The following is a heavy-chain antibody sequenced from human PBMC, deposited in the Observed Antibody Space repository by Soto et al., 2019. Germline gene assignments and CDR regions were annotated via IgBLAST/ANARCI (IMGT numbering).Heavy chain of an antibody. J-gene: IGHJ6*03. Sequence: QVQLQESGPGLVKPSETLSLTCTVSGGSISSYYWSWIRQPPGKGLEWIGYIYYSGSTNYNPSLKSRVTISVDTSKNQFSLKLSSVTGADTAVYYCARRDDYYYYMDVWGKGTTVTVSS. CDR1: GGSISSYY. CDR3: ARRDDYYYYMDV. CDR2: IYYSGST. V-gene: IGHV4-59*08.